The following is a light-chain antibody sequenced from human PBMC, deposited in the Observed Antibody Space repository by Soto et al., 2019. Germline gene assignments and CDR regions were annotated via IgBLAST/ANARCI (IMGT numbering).Light chain of an antibody. J-gene: IGLJ1*01. CDR1: SSDVGDYNY. CDR3: SSYTNTRTYV. CDR2: EVN. V-gene: IGLV2-14*01. Sequence: QSALIQPASVSGSPGQSITISCTGTSSDVGDYNYVSWYQQHPDRVPKIIIFEVNNRPSGVSNRISGSKSGITASLTISGLQAEDEADYYCSSYTNTRTYVFGTGTKVTVL.